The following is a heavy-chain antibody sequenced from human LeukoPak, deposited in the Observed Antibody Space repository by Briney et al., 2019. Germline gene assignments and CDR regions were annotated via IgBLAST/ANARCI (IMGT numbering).Heavy chain of an antibody. CDR2: IRYDGSNK. CDR3: AKDGHYGPNWYYYYMDV. Sequence: GGSLRLSCAASGFTFSSYGMHWVRQAPGKGLEWVAFIRYDGSNKYYADSVKGRFTISRDNSKNTLYLQMNSLRAEGTAVYYCAKDGHYGPNWYYYYMDVWGKGTTVTVSS. J-gene: IGHJ6*03. D-gene: IGHD7-27*01. CDR1: GFTFSSYG. V-gene: IGHV3-30*02.